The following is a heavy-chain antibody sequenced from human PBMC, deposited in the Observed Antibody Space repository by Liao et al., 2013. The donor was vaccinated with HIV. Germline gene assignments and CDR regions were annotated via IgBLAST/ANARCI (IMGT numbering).Heavy chain of an antibody. CDR3: ARVPFPHYYDSSGYPRYFDY. Sequence: QVQLQESGPGLVKPSETLSLTCAVYGESFSGHYWSWIRQPPGNGAWSGLGKVNHSGSTNYNPSLKSRVTISVDTSKKQFSLKLNSVTAADTAVYYCARVPFPHYYDSSGYPRYFDYWGQGTLVTVSS. CDR1: GESFSGHY. D-gene: IGHD3-22*01. V-gene: IGHV4-34*10. CDR2: VNHSGST. J-gene: IGHJ4*02.